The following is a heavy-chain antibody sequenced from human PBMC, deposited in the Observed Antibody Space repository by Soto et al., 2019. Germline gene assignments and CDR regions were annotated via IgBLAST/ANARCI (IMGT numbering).Heavy chain of an antibody. CDR2: ISAHNGNT. CDR1: GYTFTSYG. J-gene: IGHJ4*02. V-gene: IGHV1-18*01. Sequence: QVHLVQSGAEVKKPGASVKVSCKASGYTFTSYGITWVRQAPGQGLEWMGWISAHNGNTDYAQKLQGRVIVTRETSTNTAYMELRSLISDDTAVYYCARGRYGDYWGQGALVTVSS. CDR3: ARGRYGDY. D-gene: IGHD1-1*01.